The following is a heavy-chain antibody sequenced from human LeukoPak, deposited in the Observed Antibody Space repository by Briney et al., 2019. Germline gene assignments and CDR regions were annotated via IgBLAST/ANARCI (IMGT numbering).Heavy chain of an antibody. Sequence: SETLSLTCTVSGGSISSSSASSYYWGWIRQPPGKGLEWVGGIYYSGSTYYNPSLESRVTISVDTSKSQFSLRLSSVTAADTAVYYCVRTYSIGWSTGVFDIWGQGTMVTVSS. CDR3: VRTYSIGWSTGVFDI. V-gene: IGHV4-39*01. D-gene: IGHD6-19*01. CDR1: GGSISSSSASSYY. J-gene: IGHJ3*02. CDR2: IYYSGST.